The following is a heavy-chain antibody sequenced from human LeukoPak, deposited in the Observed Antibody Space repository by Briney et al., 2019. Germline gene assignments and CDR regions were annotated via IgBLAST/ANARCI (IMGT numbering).Heavy chain of an antibody. J-gene: IGHJ6*02. CDR1: GFTFSSYW. D-gene: IGHD6-13*01. V-gene: IGHV3-74*01. CDR2: INSDGSST. Sequence: GGSLRLSCAASGFTFSSYWMHWVRQAPGKGLVWVSRINSDGSSTSYADSVKGRFTISRDNAKNTLYLQMNSLRAEDTAVYYCAREGVWRQQLVDYYYGMDVWGQGATVTVSS. CDR3: AREGVWRQQLVDYYYGMDV.